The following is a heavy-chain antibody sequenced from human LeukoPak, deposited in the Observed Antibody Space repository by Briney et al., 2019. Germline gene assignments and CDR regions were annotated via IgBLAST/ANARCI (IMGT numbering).Heavy chain of an antibody. D-gene: IGHD3-10*01. CDR3: ARGSYYYGSGSYSPHYYYYYYMDV. CDR1: GYTFTSYG. Sequence: GASVKVSCKASGYTFTSYGISWVRQAPGQGLEWMGWISAYNGNTNYAQKLQGRVTMTTDTSTSTAYMELRSLRSDDTAVYYCARGSYYYGSGSYSPHYYYYYYMDVWGKGTTVTISS. J-gene: IGHJ6*03. V-gene: IGHV1-18*01. CDR2: ISAYNGNT.